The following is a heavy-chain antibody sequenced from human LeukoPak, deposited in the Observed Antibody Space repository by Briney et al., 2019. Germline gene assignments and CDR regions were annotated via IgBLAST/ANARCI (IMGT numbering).Heavy chain of an antibody. Sequence: PSQTLSLTCAVSGGSISSGGYSWSWIRQPPGKGVEWIGYIYHSGITHYNPSLKSRVTISVDRSKNQFPLKLSSVTAADTAVYYCARAHCSGGSCYGWRYFDLWGRGTLVTVSS. CDR1: GGSISSGGYS. CDR2: IYHSGIT. J-gene: IGHJ2*01. CDR3: ARAHCSGGSCYGWRYFDL. D-gene: IGHD2-15*01. V-gene: IGHV4-30-2*01.